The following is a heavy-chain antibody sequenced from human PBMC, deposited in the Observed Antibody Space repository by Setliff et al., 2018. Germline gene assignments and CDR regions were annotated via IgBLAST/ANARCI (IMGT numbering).Heavy chain of an antibody. J-gene: IGHJ4*02. V-gene: IGHV1-69*13. CDR3: ARDGAYCSGGSCYSFDY. Sequence: SVKVSCKASGYTFAESIVSWVRQAPGQGLEWMGAIIPIFGTPNYAQKFQDRVTITAGVSTSTAYMELSSLRSDDTAVYYCARDGAYCSGGSCYSFDYWGQGTPVTVSS. D-gene: IGHD2-15*01. CDR2: IIPIFGTP. CDR1: GYTFAESI.